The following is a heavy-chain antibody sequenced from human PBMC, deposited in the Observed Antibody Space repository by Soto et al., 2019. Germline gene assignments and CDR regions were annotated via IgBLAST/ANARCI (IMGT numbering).Heavy chain of an antibody. V-gene: IGHV3-30-3*01. J-gene: IGHJ6*02. CDR2: ISYDGSNK. Sequence: GGSLRLSCAASGFTFSSYAMHWVRQAPGKGLEWVAVISYDGSNKYYADSVKGRFTISRDNSKNTLYLQMNSLRAEDTAVYYCAREAGLVLRYFDWHLGRYYYGMDVWGQGTTVTVSS. D-gene: IGHD3-9*01. CDR1: GFTFSSYA. CDR3: AREAGLVLRYFDWHLGRYYYGMDV.